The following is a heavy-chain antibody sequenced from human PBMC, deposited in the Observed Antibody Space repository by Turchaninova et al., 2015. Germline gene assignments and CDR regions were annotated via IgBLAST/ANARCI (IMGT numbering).Heavy chain of an antibody. CDR3: AREFEVNWFDP. D-gene: IGHD3-16*01. CDR1: GYSFTTYY. Sequence: QVRLVQSGAEVKKPGASVKVSCKASGYSFTTYYITWVRQAPGQGLEWMGWIRAYNGDTAYAQNPQGRITMTTDTSTNTAYMGLRGLRSDDTAVYYCAREFEVNWFDPWGQGTLVTVSS. CDR2: IRAYNGDT. J-gene: IGHJ5*02. V-gene: IGHV1-18*01.